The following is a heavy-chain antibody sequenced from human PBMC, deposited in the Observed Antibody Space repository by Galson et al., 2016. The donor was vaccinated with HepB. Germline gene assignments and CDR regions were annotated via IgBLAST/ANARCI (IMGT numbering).Heavy chain of an antibody. Sequence: SVKVSCKASGYTFNNYGISWVRQAPGQGLEWMGGIVPIIGTGNYAQKFQDRLTIVADKSTSTNYMELRSLRSEDTAVYYCAREGDGAYFDYWGQGTLVSVSS. CDR1: GYTFNNYG. D-gene: IGHD3-16*01. CDR3: AREGDGAYFDY. CDR2: IVPIIGTG. J-gene: IGHJ4*02. V-gene: IGHV1-69*06.